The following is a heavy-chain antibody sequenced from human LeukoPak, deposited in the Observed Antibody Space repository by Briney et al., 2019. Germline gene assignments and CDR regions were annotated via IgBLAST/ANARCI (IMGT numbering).Heavy chain of an antibody. CDR2: ISGSGDNT. D-gene: IGHD4-17*01. V-gene: IGHV3-23*01. J-gene: IGHJ5*02. CDR1: GFTFSIYA. Sequence: GGSLRLSCAASGFTFSIYAMSWVRQAPGKGLEWVSTISGSGDNTYYAESVKGRFTISRDDSKNRLYLKMNSLRAEDTAVYYCAKESTVTPGSVNWFDPWGQGTLVTVSS. CDR3: AKESTVTPGSVNWFDP.